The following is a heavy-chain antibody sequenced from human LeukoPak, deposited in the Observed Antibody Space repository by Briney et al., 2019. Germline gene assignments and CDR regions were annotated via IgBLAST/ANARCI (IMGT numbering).Heavy chain of an antibody. J-gene: IGHJ6*02. CDR2: IKHSGST. D-gene: IGHD3-3*01. CDR1: GGPFSGYY. V-gene: IGHV4-34*01. Sequence: SETLSLTCAVYGGPFSGYYWSWIRQPPGKGLEWIGEIKHSGSTNYNPSLKSRVTISLDTSKNQISLALSSVTAADTAVYYCASALYFHLWSGYYTPAHYYYGMDGWGQGITVTVSS. CDR3: ASALYFHLWSGYYTPAHYYYGMDG.